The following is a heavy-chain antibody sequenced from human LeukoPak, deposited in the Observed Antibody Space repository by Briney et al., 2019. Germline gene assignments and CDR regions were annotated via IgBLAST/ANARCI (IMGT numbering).Heavy chain of an antibody. CDR3: AKSFWWFGEFSPFDY. Sequence: GGSLRLSCAASGFTFSSYSMNWVRQAPGKGLEWVSSISKSGSSIYYADSVKGRFTISRDNAKNSLYLQMNSLRAEDTAVYYCAKSFWWFGEFSPFDYWGQGTLVIVSS. V-gene: IGHV3-21*01. J-gene: IGHJ4*02. CDR2: ISKSGSSI. D-gene: IGHD3-10*01. CDR1: GFTFSSYS.